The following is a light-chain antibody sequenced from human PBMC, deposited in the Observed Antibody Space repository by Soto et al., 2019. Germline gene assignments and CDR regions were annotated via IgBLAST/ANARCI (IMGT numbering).Light chain of an antibody. CDR3: FSYAGSRV. J-gene: IGLJ3*02. CDR1: STDVGDSNH. Sequence: QSALTQPASVSGSPGQSITISCTGTSTDVGDSNHVSWYQHHPGKAPKLIIYEVSYRPSGVSNRFSGSKSAYTASLTISGLQAEDEANYYCFSYAGSRVFGGGTKVTVL. CDR2: EVS. V-gene: IGLV2-14*01.